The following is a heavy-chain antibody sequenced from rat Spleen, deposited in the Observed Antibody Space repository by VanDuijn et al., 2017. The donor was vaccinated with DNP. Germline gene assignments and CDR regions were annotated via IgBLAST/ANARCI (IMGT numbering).Heavy chain of an antibody. J-gene: IGHJ2*01. D-gene: IGHD1-6*01. Sequence: EVQLQESGPGLVKPSQSLSLTCSVTGYSISSSYRWNWIRKFPGNKLEWMGYINSAGSTHYNPSLKSRISITSDTSKNQFFLQVNSVTTDDTATYYCTRGDILRSFDYWGQGVMVTVSS. CDR3: TRGDILRSFDY. V-gene: IGHV3-3*01. CDR2: INSAGST. CDR1: GYSISSSYR.